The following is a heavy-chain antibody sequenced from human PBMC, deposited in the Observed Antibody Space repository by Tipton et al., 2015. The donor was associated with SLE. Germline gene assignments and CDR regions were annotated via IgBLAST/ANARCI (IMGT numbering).Heavy chain of an antibody. J-gene: IGHJ6*02. V-gene: IGHV1-46*03. CDR2: INPGADYT. CDR1: GHTSTNYQ. Sequence: QSGPEVKKPGASVKVSCKAYGHTSTNYQFHWVRRAPGQGLEWMGLINPGADYTTYAQNFQGRVTMTRVLSRDTVYMELSGLRSEDTAIYYCAREADSPDVWGQGTTVTVSS. D-gene: IGHD2-15*01. CDR3: AREADSPDV.